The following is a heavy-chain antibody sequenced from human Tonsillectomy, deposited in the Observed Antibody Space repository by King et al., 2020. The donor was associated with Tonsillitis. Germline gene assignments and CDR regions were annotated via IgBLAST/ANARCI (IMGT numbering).Heavy chain of an antibody. D-gene: IGHD5-12*01. Sequence: VQLVESGGGLVQPGESLRLSCAASGFTFSSYAMSWGRQAPGKGLEWVSAIGGSGGSTFYVDSVKGRFTISRDNSKNTLYLQMNSLRAEDTAVYYCAKDLPVYDGYDGNRFDCWGQGTLVTVSS. CDR3: AKDLPVYDGYDGNRFDC. J-gene: IGHJ5*01. CDR2: IGGSGGST. CDR1: GFTFSSYA. V-gene: IGHV3-23*04.